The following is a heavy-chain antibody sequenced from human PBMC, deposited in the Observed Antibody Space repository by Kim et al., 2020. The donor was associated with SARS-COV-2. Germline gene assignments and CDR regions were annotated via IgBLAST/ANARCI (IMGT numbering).Heavy chain of an antibody. Sequence: SETLSLTCTVSGGSISSYYWSWIRQPPGKGLEWIGYIYYSGSTNYNPSLKSRVTISVDTSKNQFSLKLSSVTAADTAVYYCARHPYDSSGYYSRGYFDLWGRGTLVTVSS. J-gene: IGHJ2*01. D-gene: IGHD3-22*01. CDR2: IYYSGST. CDR3: ARHPYDSSGYYSRGYFDL. CDR1: GGSISSYY. V-gene: IGHV4-59*08.